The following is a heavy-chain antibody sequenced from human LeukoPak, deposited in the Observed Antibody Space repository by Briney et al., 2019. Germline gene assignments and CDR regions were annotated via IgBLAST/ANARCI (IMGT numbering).Heavy chain of an antibody. D-gene: IGHD3-22*01. V-gene: IGHV3-9*01. Sequence: GGSLRLSCAASGFTFDDYAMHWVRHAPGKGLEWVSGISWNSGSIGYADSVKGRFTISRDNAKNSLYLQMNSLRAEDTALYYCAKDYHYYDSSGYYGHFDYWGQGTLVTVSS. CDR1: GFTFDDYA. J-gene: IGHJ4*02. CDR2: ISWNSGSI. CDR3: AKDYHYYDSSGYYGHFDY.